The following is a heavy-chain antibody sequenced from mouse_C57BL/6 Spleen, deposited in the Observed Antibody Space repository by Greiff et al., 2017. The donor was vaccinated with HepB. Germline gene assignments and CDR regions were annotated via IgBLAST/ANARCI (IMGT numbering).Heavy chain of an antibody. V-gene: IGHV1-31*01. CDR3: GRGGTGLDYCYCDV. Sequence: EVQLQQSGPELVKPGASVKISCKASGYSFTGYYMHWVKQSHGNILDWIGYIYPYNGVSSYNQKFKGKATLTVDKSSSTAYMELRSLTSEDSAVYYCGRGGTGLDYCYCDVWGTGTTVTVAS. J-gene: IGHJ1*03. CDR1: GYSFTGYY. D-gene: IGHD2-14*01. CDR2: IYPYNGVS.